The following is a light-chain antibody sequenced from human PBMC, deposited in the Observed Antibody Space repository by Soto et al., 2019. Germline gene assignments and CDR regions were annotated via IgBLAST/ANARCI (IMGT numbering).Light chain of an antibody. CDR3: QQSYTSPVT. V-gene: IGKV1-39*01. Sequence: DIQMTQSPSSLSSSVGDIVTFTFRASQSISTYLNWYEQKPGKAPNLLIYGASNLQSGVPSRFSGGGSGTDFTLTISSLQPEDFGTYYCQQSYTSPVTFGGGTK. J-gene: IGKJ4*01. CDR2: GAS. CDR1: QSISTY.